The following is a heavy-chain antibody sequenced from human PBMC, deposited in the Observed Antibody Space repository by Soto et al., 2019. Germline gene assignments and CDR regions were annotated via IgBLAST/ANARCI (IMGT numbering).Heavy chain of an antibody. CDR1: GFSFVNYA. J-gene: IGHJ4*02. D-gene: IGHD6-19*01. V-gene: IGHV3-23*01. CDR2: LSGSGTST. Sequence: EVQLLESGGGLVQPGGSLRLSCGASGFSFVNYAMNWVRQAPGKGLEWVSGLSGSGTSTYYADSVKGRFTISRDNSRDTLSLQMNSLTADDPAVSYCAKATTNGGWFNPFDYWGQGAQVTVSS. CDR3: AKATTNGGWFNPFDY.